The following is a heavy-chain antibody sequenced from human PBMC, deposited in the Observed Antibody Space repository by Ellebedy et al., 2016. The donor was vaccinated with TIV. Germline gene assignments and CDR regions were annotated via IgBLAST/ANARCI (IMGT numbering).Heavy chain of an antibody. Sequence: ASVKVSCKASGYTFTTYAIHWVRQAPGQRLEWMGWINAGNGNTKYSEKFQGRVTITRDTSASTAYIELSSLRSEETAVYYCARGSGDWLFDYWGQGTLVTVSS. CDR1: GYTFTTYA. CDR2: INAGNGNT. J-gene: IGHJ4*02. CDR3: ARGSGDWLFDY. D-gene: IGHD7-27*01. V-gene: IGHV1-3*01.